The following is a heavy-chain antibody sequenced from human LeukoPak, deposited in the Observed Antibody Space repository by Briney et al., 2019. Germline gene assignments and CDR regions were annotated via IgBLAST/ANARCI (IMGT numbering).Heavy chain of an antibody. Sequence: SETLSLTCTVSGGSISRYYWSWIRQPAGKDLEWIGRIYSSGSTNYNPSLKSRVTMSLDTSKNQFSLKLSSVTAADTAVYYCARDRDGYSLFEYWGQGTLVTVST. D-gene: IGHD5-24*01. CDR1: GGSISRYY. CDR3: ARDRDGYSLFEY. CDR2: IYSSGST. J-gene: IGHJ4*02. V-gene: IGHV4-4*07.